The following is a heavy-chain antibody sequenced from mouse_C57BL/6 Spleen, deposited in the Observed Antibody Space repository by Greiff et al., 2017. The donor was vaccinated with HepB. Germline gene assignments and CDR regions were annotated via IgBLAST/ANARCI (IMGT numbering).Heavy chain of an antibody. V-gene: IGHV2-2*01. J-gene: IGHJ4*01. Sequence: QVQLKESGPGLVQPSQSLSITCTVSGFSLTSYGVHWVRQSPGKGLEWLGVIWSGGSTDYNAAFISRLSISKDNSKSQVFFKMNSLQADDTAIYYCARNWGVTTPYDAMDYWGQGTSVTVSS. D-gene: IGHD2-5*01. CDR1: GFSLTSYG. CDR3: ARNWGVTTPYDAMDY. CDR2: IWSGGST.